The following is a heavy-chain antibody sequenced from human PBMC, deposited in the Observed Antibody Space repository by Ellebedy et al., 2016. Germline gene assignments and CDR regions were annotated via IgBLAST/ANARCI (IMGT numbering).Heavy chain of an antibody. CDR1: GFTVSGYY. Sequence: ETLSLTCAASGFTVSGYYMSWVRQAPGKGLEWVSLLSSGGNTFYPDSVKGRFTISRDNSKNTLYLQMNNLRADDTAVYFCARSAGTEDWFDPWGQGTLVIVSS. CDR2: LSSGGNT. V-gene: IGHV3-66*01. CDR3: ARSAGTEDWFDP. D-gene: IGHD6-13*01. J-gene: IGHJ5*02.